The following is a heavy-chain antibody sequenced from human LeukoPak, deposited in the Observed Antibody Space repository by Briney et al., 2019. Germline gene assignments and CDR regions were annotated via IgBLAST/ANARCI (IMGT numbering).Heavy chain of an antibody. J-gene: IGHJ4*02. D-gene: IGHD3-22*01. CDR1: GGSISSYY. CDR2: IYTSGST. CDR3: AGDKGPRYYDSSGYGVYYFDY. Sequence: SETLSLTCTVSGGSISSYYWSWIRQPAGKGLEWIGRIYTSGSTNYNPSLKSRVTISVDKSKNQFSLKLSSVTAADTAVYYCAGDKGPRYYDSSGYGVYYFDYWGQGTLVTVSS. V-gene: IGHV4-4*07.